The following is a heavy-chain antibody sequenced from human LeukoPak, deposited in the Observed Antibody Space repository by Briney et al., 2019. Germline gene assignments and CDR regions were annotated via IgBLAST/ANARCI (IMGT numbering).Heavy chain of an antibody. D-gene: IGHD2-15*01. Sequence: QPGGSLKLSCAASGFTFSSYAMSWVCQAPGKGLEWVSVISNSGGSTFYADSVKGRFTISRDNSKNTLYLQMNSLRAEDTAVYYCAKGTPSYCSGGSCYSDYFDYWGQGTTVTVSS. J-gene: IGHJ4*03. CDR3: AKGTPSYCSGGSCYSDYFDY. CDR2: ISNSGGST. CDR1: GFTFSSYA. V-gene: IGHV3-23*01.